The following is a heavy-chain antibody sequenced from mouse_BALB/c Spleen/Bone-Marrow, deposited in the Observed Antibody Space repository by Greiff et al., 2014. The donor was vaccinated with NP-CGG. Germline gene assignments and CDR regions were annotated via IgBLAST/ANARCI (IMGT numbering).Heavy chain of an antibody. Sequence: VQLQQSGPDLVKPSQSLSLTCTVTGYSITSGYNWHWIRQFPGNKLEWMGYIHYSGSTDYNPSLKSRISITRDTSKNQFFLQLISVTTEDTATYYCARDDDYPWFAYWGQGTLVTVSA. V-gene: IGHV3-1*02. CDR1: GYSITSGYN. CDR2: IHYSGST. CDR3: ARDDDYPWFAY. J-gene: IGHJ3*01. D-gene: IGHD2-4*01.